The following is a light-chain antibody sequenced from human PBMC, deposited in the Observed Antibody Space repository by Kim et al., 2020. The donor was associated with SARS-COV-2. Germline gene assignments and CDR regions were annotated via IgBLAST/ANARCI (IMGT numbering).Light chain of an antibody. V-gene: IGLV6-57*03. Sequence: GKTVTISCTRSSGGIASNYVQWYPQRPGSAPTPVIYEDNQRPSGVPDRFSGSVDSSSNSASLTISGLKTEDEADYYCQSYDSSNWVFGGGTQLTVL. CDR1: SGGIASNY. CDR2: EDN. CDR3: QSYDSSNWV. J-gene: IGLJ3*02.